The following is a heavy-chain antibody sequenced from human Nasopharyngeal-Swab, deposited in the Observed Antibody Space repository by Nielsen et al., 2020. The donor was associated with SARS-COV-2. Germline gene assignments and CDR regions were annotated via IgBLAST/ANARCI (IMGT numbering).Heavy chain of an antibody. CDR2: ISWNSGST. CDR3: AKTATGTMEDDAFDI. D-gene: IGHD1-1*01. V-gene: IGHV3-9*01. CDR1: GFTFDDYA. J-gene: IGHJ3*02. Sequence: SLKISCAASGFTFDDYAMHWVRQAPGKGLEWVSGISWNSGSTGYADSVKGRFTISRDNAKNSLYLQMNSLRAEDTALYYCAKTATGTMEDDAFDIWGQGTMVTVSS.